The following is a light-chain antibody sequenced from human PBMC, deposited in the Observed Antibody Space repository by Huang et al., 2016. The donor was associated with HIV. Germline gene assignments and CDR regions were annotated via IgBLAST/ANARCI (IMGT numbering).Light chain of an antibody. J-gene: IGKJ4*01. CDR3: QQYDNWPPLT. CDR1: QSVRSN. CDR2: GAS. V-gene: IGKV3-15*01. Sequence: EIAMTQSPATLSVSPGERATLSCRASQSVRSNLAWYQQKPGQCPRLLIYGASTRPTGIPARFSGSGSGTEFTLTISSLQSEDFAVYYCQQYDNWPPLTFGGGTKVEI.